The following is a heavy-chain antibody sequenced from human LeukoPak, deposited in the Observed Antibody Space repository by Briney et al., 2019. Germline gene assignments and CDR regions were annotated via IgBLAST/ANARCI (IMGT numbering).Heavy chain of an antibody. D-gene: IGHD4-11*01. Sequence: GEALRISCKGSGYSFTSYWIGWVRQMPGKGLEGMGIIYSGDSDTRYSPSFKGQVTISADKSMSHAYLQRSSVKASDTAMYYCARLSDYSIDYWGQGTLVTVSS. V-gene: IGHV5-51*01. J-gene: IGHJ4*02. CDR1: GYSFTSYW. CDR2: IYSGDSDT. CDR3: ARLSDYSIDY.